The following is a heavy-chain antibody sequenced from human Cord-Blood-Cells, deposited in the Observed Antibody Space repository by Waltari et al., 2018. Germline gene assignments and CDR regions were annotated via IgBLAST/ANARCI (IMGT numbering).Heavy chain of an antibody. Sequence: VRLVESGGGVYQHGRSLRLSCAAYGSTSISYALHWVRQAPDKGLEWVAVISYDGSNKYYADSVKGRFTISRDNSKNTLYLQMNSLRAEDTAVYYCARETALTAASFDYWGQGTLVTVSS. CDR1: GSTSISYA. CDR2: ISYDGSNK. V-gene: IGHV3-30-3*01. CDR3: ARETALTAASFDY. D-gene: IGHD6-13*01. J-gene: IGHJ4*02.